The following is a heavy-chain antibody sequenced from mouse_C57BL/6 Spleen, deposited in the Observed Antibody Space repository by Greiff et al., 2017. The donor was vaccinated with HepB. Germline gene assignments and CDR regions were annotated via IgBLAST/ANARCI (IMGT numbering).Heavy chain of an antibody. CDR3: ARLIYYDYDAALYAMDY. CDR1: GYTFTSYW. CDR2: IDPSDSYT. V-gene: IGHV1-69*01. D-gene: IGHD2-4*01. J-gene: IGHJ4*01. Sequence: QVQLQQPGAELVMPGASVKLSCKASGYTFTSYWMHWVKQRPGQGLEWIGEIDPSDSYTNYNQKFKGKSTLTVDKSSSTAYMQLSSLTSEDSAVSYCARLIYYDYDAALYAMDYWGQVTSVTVSS.